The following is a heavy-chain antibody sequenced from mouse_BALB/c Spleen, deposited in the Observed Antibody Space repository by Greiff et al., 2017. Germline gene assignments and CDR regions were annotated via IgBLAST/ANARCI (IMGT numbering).Heavy chain of an antibody. CDR2: IYPGDGDT. J-gene: IGHJ4*01. V-gene: IGHV1-87*01. CDR3: AREGAMDY. Sequence: QVQLQQSGAELARPGASVKLSCKASGYTFTSYWMQWVKQRPGQGLEWIGAIYPGDGDTRYTQKFKGKATLTADKSSSTAYMQLSSLASEDSAVYYCAREGAMDYWGQGTSVTVSS. CDR1: GYTFTSYW.